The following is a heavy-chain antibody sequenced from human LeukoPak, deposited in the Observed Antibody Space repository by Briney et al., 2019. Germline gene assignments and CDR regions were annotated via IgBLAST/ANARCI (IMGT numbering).Heavy chain of an antibody. Sequence: SETLSLTCAVSGGSVSSGSYYWSWIRQPPGKGLEWIGYISYSGSTNYNPSLKSRVTISVDTSKNLFSLKLSSVTAADTAVYYCARVEYYYYAVDVWGQGTTVTVSS. CDR3: ARVEYYYYAVDV. V-gene: IGHV4-61*01. CDR2: ISYSGST. CDR1: GGSVSSGSYY. J-gene: IGHJ6*02. D-gene: IGHD3-3*01.